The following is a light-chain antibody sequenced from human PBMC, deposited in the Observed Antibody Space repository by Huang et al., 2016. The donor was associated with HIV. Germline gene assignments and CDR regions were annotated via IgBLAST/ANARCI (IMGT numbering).Light chain of an antibody. CDR3: QQSYSTLFT. J-gene: IGKJ3*01. CDR2: TAS. V-gene: IGKV1-39*01. CDR1: QNINTY. Sequence: DIQMTQSPSSLSASVGDRVTITCRASQNINTYLNWYQQKRGKAPKLLIYTASILQSGVPSRFSGSGSGTDLTLTISSLQPEDSATYYCQQSYSTLFTFGPGTKVDI.